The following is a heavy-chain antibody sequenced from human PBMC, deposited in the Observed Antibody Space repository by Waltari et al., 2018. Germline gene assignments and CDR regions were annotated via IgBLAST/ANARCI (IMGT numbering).Heavy chain of an antibody. Sequence: QVQLQQWGAGLLKPSETLSLTCAVYGGSFSGYYWSWIRQPPGKGLEWIGEINQSESTNYNPSLKSRVTISVDTAKNQFSLKLSSVTAADTAVYYCARAAQYDFWSGYYSYFDYWGQGTLVTVSS. J-gene: IGHJ4*02. V-gene: IGHV4-34*01. D-gene: IGHD3-3*01. CDR1: GGSFSGYY. CDR3: ARAAQYDFWSGYYSYFDY. CDR2: INQSEST.